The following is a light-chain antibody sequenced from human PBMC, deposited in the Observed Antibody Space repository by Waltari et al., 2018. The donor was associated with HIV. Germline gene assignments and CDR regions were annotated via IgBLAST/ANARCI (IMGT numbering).Light chain of an antibody. CDR3: GTWDSSLNSWE. CDR1: TFTIGIPS. J-gene: IGLJ3*02. CDR2: DTN. Sequence: QSVLPQPPSVSAAPGQKVTISCSGATFTIGIPSVSWFQQLPGTAPKLLIYDTNKRPSGISDRFSGSKSGTSATLGITGLQTGDEADYYCGTWDSSLNSWEFGGGTKLTVL. V-gene: IGLV1-51*01.